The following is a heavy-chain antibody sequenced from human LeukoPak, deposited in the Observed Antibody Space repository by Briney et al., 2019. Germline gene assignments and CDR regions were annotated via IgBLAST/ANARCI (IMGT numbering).Heavy chain of an antibody. J-gene: IGHJ5*02. V-gene: IGHV4-39*01. CDR3: ARHLADIVVVPGFDP. CDR1: GGSISSSSYY. CDR2: IYYSGST. D-gene: IGHD2-2*01. Sequence: PSETLSLTCTVSGGSISSSSYYWGWIRQPPGEGLEWIGSIYYSGSTYYNPSLKSRVTISVDTSKNQFSLKLSSVTAADTAVYYCARHLADIVVVPGFDPWGQGTLVTVSS.